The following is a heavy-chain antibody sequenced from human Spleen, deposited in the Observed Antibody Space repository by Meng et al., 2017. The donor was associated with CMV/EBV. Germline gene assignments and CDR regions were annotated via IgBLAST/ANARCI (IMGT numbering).Heavy chain of an antibody. CDR1: EYTFTGYY. Sequence: EQRGQSGARVKKPGASVKVSCKASEYTFTGYYMHWVRQAPGQGLEWMGWINPNSGGTNYAQKFQGRVTMTRDTSISTAYMELSRLRSDDTAVYYCARDFFYDSSGYYYYYFDYWGQGTLVTVSS. CDR3: ARDFFYDSSGYYYYYFDY. J-gene: IGHJ4*02. CDR2: INPNSGGT. D-gene: IGHD3-22*01. V-gene: IGHV1-2*02.